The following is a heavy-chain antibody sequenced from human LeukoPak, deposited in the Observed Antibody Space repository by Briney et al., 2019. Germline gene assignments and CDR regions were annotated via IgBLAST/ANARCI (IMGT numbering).Heavy chain of an antibody. V-gene: IGHV4-39*07. CDR1: GGSISSSSYY. CDR2: IYYSGST. CDR3: ARGDSGYSYGGI. J-gene: IGHJ3*02. D-gene: IGHD5-18*01. Sequence: SETLSLTCTVSGGSISSSSYYWGWLRQPPGKGLEWIGSIYYSGSTYYNPSLKSRLTISVDTSKNQFSLKLSSVTAADTAVYYCARGDSGYSYGGIWGQGTLVTVSS.